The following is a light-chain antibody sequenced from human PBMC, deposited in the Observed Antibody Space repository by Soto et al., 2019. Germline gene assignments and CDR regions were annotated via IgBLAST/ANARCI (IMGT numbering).Light chain of an antibody. CDR3: QQLNSYPLT. CDR2: AAS. V-gene: IGKV1-9*01. CDR1: QGISSS. Sequence: DIQLTQPPSFLPASVGARSTITCRASQGISSSLAWYQQKPVKVPKLLIYAASTLQSGVPSRFGGSGSGTEFTLTINSLQPEDFATYYCQQLNSYPLTFGGGTKVDIK. J-gene: IGKJ4*01.